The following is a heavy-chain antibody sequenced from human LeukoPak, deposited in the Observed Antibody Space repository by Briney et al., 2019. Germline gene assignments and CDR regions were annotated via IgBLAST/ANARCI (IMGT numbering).Heavy chain of an antibody. Sequence: GGSLRLSCAASGFTFSSYSMNWVRQAPGKGLEWVSSISSSSSYIYYADSVKGRFTISRDNAKNSLYLQMNSLRAEDTAVYYCARDIVATVPFDIWGQGTMVTVSS. CDR1: GFTFSSYS. V-gene: IGHV3-21*01. D-gene: IGHD5-12*01. CDR3: ARDIVATVPFDI. CDR2: ISSSSSYI. J-gene: IGHJ3*02.